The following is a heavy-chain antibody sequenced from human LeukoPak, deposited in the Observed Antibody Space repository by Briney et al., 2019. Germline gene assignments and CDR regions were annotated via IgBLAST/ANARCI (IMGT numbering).Heavy chain of an antibody. Sequence: SETLSLTCTVSGGSISSYYWSWIRQPPGKGLEWIGYIYYSGSTNYNPSLKSRVTISVDTSKNQFSLKLSSVTAADTAVYYCARLFEGSSYGHRATWFAPWGQGTLVTVSP. CDR3: ARLFEGSSYGHRATWFAP. V-gene: IGHV4-59*08. J-gene: IGHJ5*02. CDR2: IYYSGST. D-gene: IGHD5-18*01. CDR1: GGSISSYY.